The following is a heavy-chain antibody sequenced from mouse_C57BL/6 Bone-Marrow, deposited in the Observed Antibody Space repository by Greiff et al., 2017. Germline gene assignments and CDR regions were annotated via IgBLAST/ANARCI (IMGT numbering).Heavy chain of an antibody. D-gene: IGHD1-1*01. V-gene: IGHV1-82*01. CDR3: ARYGSSYYWYFDV. CDR1: GYAFRSSW. CDR2: IYPGDGDP. Sequence: QVQLKESGPELVKPGASVKISCKASGYAFRSSWMNWVKQRPGMGLEWIGRIYPGDGDPNYNGTFQGKATLTTDKSSSAAYMQLSSRTSEDSAVHVCARYGSSYYWYFDVWGTGTTVTVSS. J-gene: IGHJ1*03.